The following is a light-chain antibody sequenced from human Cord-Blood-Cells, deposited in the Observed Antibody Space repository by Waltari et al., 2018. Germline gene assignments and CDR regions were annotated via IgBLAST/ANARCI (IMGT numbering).Light chain of an antibody. CDR2: DAS. J-gene: IGKJ4*01. V-gene: IGKV3-11*01. CDR1: QSVSSY. CDR3: QQRSNWPRT. Sequence: VLTLSPATLSLSPGERANLSCRASQSVSSYLALYQQKPGQAPRLLIYDASNRATGIPARFSGSGSGTDFTLTISSLEPEDFAVYYCQQRSNWPRTFGGGTKVEIK.